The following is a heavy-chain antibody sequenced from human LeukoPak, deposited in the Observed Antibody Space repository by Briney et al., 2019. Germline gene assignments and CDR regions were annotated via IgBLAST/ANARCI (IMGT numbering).Heavy chain of an antibody. D-gene: IGHD3-10*01. CDR2: IYYSGST. CDR3: ARGTGSRSYPFDY. Sequence: PSETLSLTCTVSGGSISSFHWSWIRQPPGKGLEHIGNIYYSGSTNYNPSLKSRITISVDTSRNQFSLKLSSVTAADTAVYYCARGTGSRSYPFDYWGQGTLVTVSS. CDR1: GGSISSFH. V-gene: IGHV4-59*01. J-gene: IGHJ4*02.